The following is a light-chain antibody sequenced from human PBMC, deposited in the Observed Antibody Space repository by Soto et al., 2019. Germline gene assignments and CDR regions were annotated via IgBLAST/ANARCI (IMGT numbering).Light chain of an antibody. CDR3: QQYGGSPLFT. Sequence: EVILTQSPGTLSLSPGDRATLSCRASQSVSSYLAWYQQKPGQAPRLLIYDVSNRATGIPARFSGSGSGTDFTLTISSLEPEDFAVYSCQQYGGSPLFTFGPGTRVDFK. CDR1: QSVSSY. V-gene: IGKV3-20*01. J-gene: IGKJ3*01. CDR2: DVS.